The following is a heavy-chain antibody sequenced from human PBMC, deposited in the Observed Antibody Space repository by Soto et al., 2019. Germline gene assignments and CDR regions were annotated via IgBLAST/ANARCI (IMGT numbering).Heavy chain of an antibody. V-gene: IGHV3-23*01. Sequence: EVQLLEAGGGLVQPGGSLRLSCTASGFTFSSYALTWVRQAPGKGLEWVSGLSAIGGSTYYSDSVKGRCTISRDNTNSTLYLQMNNLRVEDTSIYYCAKVTREGGGDFDYWGQGTLVTVSS. CDR2: LSAIGGST. J-gene: IGHJ4*02. D-gene: IGHD1-26*01. CDR1: GFTFSSYA. CDR3: AKVTREGGGDFDY.